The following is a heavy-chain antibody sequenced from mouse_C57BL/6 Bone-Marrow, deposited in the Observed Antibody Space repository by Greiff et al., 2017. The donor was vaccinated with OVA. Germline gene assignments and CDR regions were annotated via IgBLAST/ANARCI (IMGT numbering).Heavy chain of an antibody. CDR3: ARHEDDYGSRQAWFAY. V-gene: IGHV1-62-2*01. J-gene: IGHJ3*01. CDR2: FYPGSGSI. Sequence: QVQLQQSGAELVKPGASVKLSCKASGYTFTEYTIHWVKQRSGQGLEWIGWFYPGSGSIKYNEKFKDKATLTADKSSSTVYMELSRLTSEDAAVYFCARHEDDYGSRQAWFAYWGQGTLVTVSA. CDR1: GYTFTEYT. D-gene: IGHD1-1*01.